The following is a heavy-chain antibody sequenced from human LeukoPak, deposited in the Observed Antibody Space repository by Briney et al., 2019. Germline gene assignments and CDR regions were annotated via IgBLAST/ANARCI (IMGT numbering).Heavy chain of an antibody. D-gene: IGHD3-10*01. Sequence: GGSLRLSCAASGFTFSSYEMNWVRQAPGKGLEWVAYIKSNGHTVYNADSVKGRFTISRDNAKNSLYLQMNSLRVEDTAVYYCVREDEDSGSGTYYFFDYWGQGTLVTVSS. CDR2: IKSNGHTV. CDR3: VREDEDSGSGTYYFFDY. V-gene: IGHV3-48*03. J-gene: IGHJ4*02. CDR1: GFTFSSYE.